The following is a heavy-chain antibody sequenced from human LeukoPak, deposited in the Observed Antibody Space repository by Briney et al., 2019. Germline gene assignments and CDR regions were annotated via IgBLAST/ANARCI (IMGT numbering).Heavy chain of an antibody. CDR3: AKEATGYYVDY. D-gene: IGHD3-9*01. Sequence: QTGGSLRLSCAASGFTFSSYGMHWVRLAPGKGLEWVAVISYDGSKKYYADSVKGRFTISRDNPKNTVYLQMNSLRAEDTAVYYCAKEATGYYVDYWGQGTLVTVSS. J-gene: IGHJ4*02. V-gene: IGHV3-30*18. CDR1: GFTFSSYG. CDR2: ISYDGSKK.